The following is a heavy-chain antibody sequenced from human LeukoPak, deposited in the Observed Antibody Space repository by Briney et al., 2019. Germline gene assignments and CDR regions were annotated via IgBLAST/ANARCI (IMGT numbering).Heavy chain of an antibody. CDR2: INPNTVGP. CDR3: ARDVSAGGTNWFDP. D-gene: IGHD3-16*01. CDR1: GYTFTGYY. Sequence: GASVKVSCKASGYTFTGYYIHWVRHAPGQALEWMGWINPNTVGPNYAQKCQARVTMTRYTSTSPANMALSRLRSDATPVYYCARDVSAGGTNWFDPGGQGTLVSVSS. V-gene: IGHV1-2*02. J-gene: IGHJ5*02.